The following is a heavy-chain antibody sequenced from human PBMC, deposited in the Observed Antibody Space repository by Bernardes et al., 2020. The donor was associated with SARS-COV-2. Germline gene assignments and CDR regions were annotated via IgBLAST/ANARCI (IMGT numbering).Heavy chain of an antibody. D-gene: IGHD5-12*01. J-gene: IGHJ5*02. V-gene: IGHV3-30*01. CDR3: ARDVGGYKSP. Sequence: VGSLRLSCAASGFTFSSYAMHWVRQAPGKGLEWVAVISYDGSNKYYADSVKGRFTISRDNSKNTLYLQMNSLRAEDTAVYYCARDVGGYKSPWGQGTLVTVSS. CDR1: GFTFSSYA. CDR2: ISYDGSNK.